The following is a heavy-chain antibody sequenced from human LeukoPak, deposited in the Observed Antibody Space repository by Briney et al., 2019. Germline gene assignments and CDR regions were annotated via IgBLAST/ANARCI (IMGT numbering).Heavy chain of an antibody. CDR3: AREKGADDFWSGYYNFFDY. CDR1: GGSISSYY. CDR2: IYYSGST. J-gene: IGHJ4*02. D-gene: IGHD3-3*01. V-gene: IGHV4-59*12. Sequence: SETLSLTCTVSGGSISSYYWSWIRQPPGKGLEWIGYIYYSGSTNYNPSLKSRVTISVDTSKNQFSLKLSSVTAADTAVYYCAREKGADDFWSGYYNFFDYWGQGTLVTVSS.